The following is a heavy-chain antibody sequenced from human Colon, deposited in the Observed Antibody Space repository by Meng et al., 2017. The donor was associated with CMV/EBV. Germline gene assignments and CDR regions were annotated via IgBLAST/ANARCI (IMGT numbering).Heavy chain of an antibody. J-gene: IGHJ4*02. Sequence: GESLKISCAASGFTFSSYAMSWVRQAPGKGLEWVSDISGSGGSTYYADSVKGRFTISRDNSKKTLYLQMNSLRVEDTAVYYCAKQGGITIFGVVTPFDYWGQETLVTVSS. CDR1: GFTFSSYA. D-gene: IGHD3-3*01. CDR2: ISGSGGST. CDR3: AKQGGITIFGVVTPFDY. V-gene: IGHV3-23*01.